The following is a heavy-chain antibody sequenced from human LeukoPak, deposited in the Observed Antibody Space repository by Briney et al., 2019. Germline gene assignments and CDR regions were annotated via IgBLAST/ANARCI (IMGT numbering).Heavy chain of an antibody. V-gene: IGHV1-69*13. Sequence: SVKVSCKASGGTFSSYAISWVRQAPGQGLEWMGGIIPIFGTANYAQKFQGRVTITADESTSTAYMELSSLRSEDTAVYYCAREQKSDIAVTGYFDYWGQGTLVTVSS. CDR2: IIPIFGTA. D-gene: IGHD6-19*01. J-gene: IGHJ4*02. CDR3: AREQKSDIAVTGYFDY. CDR1: GGTFSSYA.